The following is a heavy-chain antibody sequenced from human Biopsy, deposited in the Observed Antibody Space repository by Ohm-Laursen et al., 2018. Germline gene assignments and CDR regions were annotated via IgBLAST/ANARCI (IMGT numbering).Heavy chain of an antibody. D-gene: IGHD3-22*01. CDR2: IWYDGSIE. CDR1: GFTFNKHA. J-gene: IGHJ3*02. CDR3: ARDRLLYQYDSSGSDI. Sequence: SSLRLSCAASGFTFNKHAMNWVRQAPGKGPEWVAVIWYDGSIEYYVDSVKGRFTISRDNYKNILYLQMNSLRVEDTAVYYCARDRLLYQYDSSGSDIWGQGTVVTVSS. V-gene: IGHV3-33*01.